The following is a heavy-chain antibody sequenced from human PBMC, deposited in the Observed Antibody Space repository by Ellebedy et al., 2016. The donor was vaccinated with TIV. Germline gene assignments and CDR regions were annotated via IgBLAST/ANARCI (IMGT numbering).Heavy chain of an antibody. CDR3: AREDVAGTLN. CDR2: ISYDGSNK. Sequence: GESLKISXAASGFTFSSYAMHWVRQAPGKGLEWVAVISYDGSNKYYADSVKGRFTISRDNSKNTLYLQMNSLRAGDTAVYYCAREDVAGTLNWGQGTLVTVSS. V-gene: IGHV3-30-3*01. D-gene: IGHD6-19*01. CDR1: GFTFSSYA. J-gene: IGHJ4*02.